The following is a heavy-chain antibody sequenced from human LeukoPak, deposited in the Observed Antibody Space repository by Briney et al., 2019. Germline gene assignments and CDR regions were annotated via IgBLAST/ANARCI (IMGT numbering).Heavy chain of an antibody. CDR3: ASGEKAVAGTESDY. V-gene: IGHV1-18*01. CDR2: ISAYNGNT. Sequence: ASVKVSCKASGYPFTSYGITWVRPAPGQGLEWMGWISAYNGNTNYAQKLQGRVTMTTDTSTSTAYMELRSLRSDDTAVYYCASGEKAVAGTESDYWGQGTLVTVSS. J-gene: IGHJ4*02. D-gene: IGHD6-19*01. CDR1: GYPFTSYG.